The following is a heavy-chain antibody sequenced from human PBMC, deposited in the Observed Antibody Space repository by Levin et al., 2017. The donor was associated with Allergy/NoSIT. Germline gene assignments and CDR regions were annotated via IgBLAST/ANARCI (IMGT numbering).Heavy chain of an antibody. CDR2: ISDDGSMK. D-gene: IGHD3-9*01. V-gene: IGHV3-30*18. Sequence: RGESLKISCAVSGFAFSSYGMHWVRQAPGKGLEWVAGISDDGSMKYYADSVKGRFTISRDNFKNTLYLQMNSLRVEDTAVYYCAKVRRELVIATDAFDIWGPGTMVTVSS. CDR1: GFAFSSYG. J-gene: IGHJ3*02. CDR3: AKVRRELVIATDAFDI.